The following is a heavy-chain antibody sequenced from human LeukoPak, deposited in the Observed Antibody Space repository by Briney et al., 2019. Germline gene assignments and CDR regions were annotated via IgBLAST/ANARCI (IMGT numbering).Heavy chain of an antibody. CDR3: VEVTSSSGGDQ. Sequence: GGSLRLSCSASGFTFSSYAMYWVRQAPGKGLEYVSGINSNGGSTYYAESAKGRFTISRDNSNNTLYLQMSSLRGEDTAVYYCVEVTSSSGGDQWGQGSLVTVSS. CDR2: INSNGGST. V-gene: IGHV3-64D*09. CDR1: GFTFSSYA. J-gene: IGHJ4*02. D-gene: IGHD6-19*01.